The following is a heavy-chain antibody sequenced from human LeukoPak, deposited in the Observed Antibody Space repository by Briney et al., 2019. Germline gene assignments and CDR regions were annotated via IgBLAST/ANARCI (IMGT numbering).Heavy chain of an antibody. D-gene: IGHD5-24*01. CDR3: ARRGFGDGYNV. CDR2: INHSGST. CDR1: GGFFSGYY. V-gene: IGHV4-34*01. Sequence: SETLSLTCAVYGGFFSGYYWSWIRQPPGKGLEWIGEINHSGSTNYNPSLKSRVTISVDTSKNQFSLKLSSVTAADTAVYYCARRGFGDGYNVWGQGTLVTVSS. J-gene: IGHJ4*02.